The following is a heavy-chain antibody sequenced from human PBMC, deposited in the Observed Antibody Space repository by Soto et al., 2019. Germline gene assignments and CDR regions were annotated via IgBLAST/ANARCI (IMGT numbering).Heavy chain of an antibody. Sequence: ASVKVSCKASGYTFTGYYMHWVRQAPGQGLEWMGWINPNSGGTNYAQKFQGWVTMTRDTSISTAYMELSRLRSDDTAVYYCARDSSPTTEGGSGIAVAGTVLPRVVYGMDVWGQGTTVTVSS. CDR2: INPNSGGT. D-gene: IGHD6-19*01. CDR1: GYTFTGYY. J-gene: IGHJ6*02. V-gene: IGHV1-2*04. CDR3: ARDSSPTTEGGSGIAVAGTVLPRVVYGMDV.